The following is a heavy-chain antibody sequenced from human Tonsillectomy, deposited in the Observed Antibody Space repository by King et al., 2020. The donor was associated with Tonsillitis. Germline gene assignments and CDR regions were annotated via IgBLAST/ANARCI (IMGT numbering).Heavy chain of an antibody. D-gene: IGHD4-17*01. Sequence: VQLVESGGGVVQPGRSLRLSCAASGFTFSGYTMHWVRQAPGKGLEWVAVISSDGNNKYYADSVKGRFTISRDNSKNTLYLQMNSLRTEDTAVYYCTGDGGEAYVDCGGVWGYWGQGTLVTVSS. CDR3: TGDGGEAYVDCGGVWGY. J-gene: IGHJ4*02. CDR1: GFTFSGYT. V-gene: IGHV3-30*04. CDR2: ISSDGNNK.